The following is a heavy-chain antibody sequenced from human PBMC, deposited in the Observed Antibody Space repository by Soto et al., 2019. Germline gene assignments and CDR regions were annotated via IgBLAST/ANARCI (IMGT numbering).Heavy chain of an antibody. CDR3: AKDKGITMVRGVIITSYYYYGMDV. Sequence: GGSLRLSCAASGFTFSSYGMHWVRQAPGKGLEWVAVISYDGSNKYYADSVKGRFTISRDNSKNTLYLQMNSLRAEDTAVYYCAKDKGITMVRGVIITSYYYYGMDVWGQGTTVTVSS. CDR1: GFTFSSYG. V-gene: IGHV3-30*18. D-gene: IGHD3-10*01. CDR2: ISYDGSNK. J-gene: IGHJ6*02.